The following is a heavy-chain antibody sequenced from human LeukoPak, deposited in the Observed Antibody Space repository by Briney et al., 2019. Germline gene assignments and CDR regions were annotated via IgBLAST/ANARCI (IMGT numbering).Heavy chain of an antibody. D-gene: IGHD6-19*01. V-gene: IGHV1-46*01. J-gene: IGHJ3*02. CDR2: TNPSGGST. Sequence: GASVKVSCKASGYTFTSYYMHWVRQAPGQGLEWMGITNPSGGSTSYAQKFQGRVTMTRDTSTSTVYMELSSLRSEDTAVYYCARKWGPVGWLPRGEGAFDIWGQGTMVTVSS. CDR1: GYTFTSYY. CDR3: ARKWGPVGWLPRGEGAFDI.